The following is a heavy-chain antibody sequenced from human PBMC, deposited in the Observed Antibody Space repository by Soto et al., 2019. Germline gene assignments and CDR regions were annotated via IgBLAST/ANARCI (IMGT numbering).Heavy chain of an antibody. D-gene: IGHD3-10*01. CDR1: GFTFSSYA. J-gene: IGHJ4*02. V-gene: IGHV3-30-3*01. CDR2: ISYDGSNK. Sequence: GGSLRLSCAASGFTFSSYAMHWVRQAPGKGLEWVAVISYDGSNKYYADSVKGRFTISRDNSKNTLYLQMNSLRAEDTAFYYCARDVWSRASGPPDSWGQGTLVTVSS. CDR3: ARDVWSRASGPPDS.